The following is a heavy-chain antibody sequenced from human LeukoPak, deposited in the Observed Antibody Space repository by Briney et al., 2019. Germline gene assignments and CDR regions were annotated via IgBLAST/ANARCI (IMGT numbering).Heavy chain of an antibody. CDR2: TYYRSKWYN. Sequence: SQTLSLTCAISGDSVSSNSAAWNWIRQSPSRGLEWLGRTYYRSKWYNDYAVSVKSRITINPDTSKNQFSLQLNSVTPEDTAVYYCARDFIGYPGSGSYPIDWVGENYMDVRGKGTTVTVSS. D-gene: IGHD3-10*01. V-gene: IGHV6-1*01. CDR1: GDSVSSNSAA. CDR3: ARDFIGYPGSGSYPIDWVGENYMDV. J-gene: IGHJ6*03.